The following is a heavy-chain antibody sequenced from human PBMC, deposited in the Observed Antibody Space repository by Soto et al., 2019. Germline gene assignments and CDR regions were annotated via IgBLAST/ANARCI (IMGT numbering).Heavy chain of an antibody. J-gene: IGHJ4*02. CDR3: ARGRLPLYYFDY. CDR1: GLTFSSYA. V-gene: IGHV3-30-3*01. CDR2: ISYDGSNK. D-gene: IGHD2-15*01. Sequence: LRLSCAASGLTFSSYAMHWVREAPGKGLEWVAVISYDGSNKYYADSVKGRFTISRDNSKNTLYLQMNNLRAEDTAVYYCARGRLPLYYFDYWGQGTLVTVSS.